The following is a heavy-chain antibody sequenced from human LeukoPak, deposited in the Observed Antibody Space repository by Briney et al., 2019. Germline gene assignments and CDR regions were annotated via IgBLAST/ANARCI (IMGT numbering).Heavy chain of an antibody. Sequence: PGGSLRLSCAASGFTFSTYWMHWVRQAPGKGLVWVSRISSDGSITGYADSVKGRFTISRDNAKNTLYLQKNSLRAEDTAVYYCARHLNCYLDYWGQGTLVTVSS. V-gene: IGHV3-74*01. J-gene: IGHJ4*02. D-gene: IGHD2-15*01. CDR1: GFTFSTYW. CDR3: ARHLNCYLDY. CDR2: ISSDGSIT.